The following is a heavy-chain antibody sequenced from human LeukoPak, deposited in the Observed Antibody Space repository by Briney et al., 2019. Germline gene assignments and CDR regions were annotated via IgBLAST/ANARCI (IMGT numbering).Heavy chain of an antibody. Sequence: GGSLRLSCAASGSTFSSYGMHWVRQAPGKGLEWVAVIWYDGSNKYYADSVKGRFTISRDNSKNTLYLQMNSLRAEDTAVYYCARFKIFGVVTVFDPWGQGTLVTVSS. CDR3: ARFKIFGVVTVFDP. CDR1: GSTFSSYG. J-gene: IGHJ5*02. CDR2: IWYDGSNK. V-gene: IGHV3-33*01. D-gene: IGHD3-3*01.